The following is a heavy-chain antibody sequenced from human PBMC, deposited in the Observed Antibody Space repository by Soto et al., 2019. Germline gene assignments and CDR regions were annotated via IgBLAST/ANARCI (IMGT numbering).Heavy chain of an antibody. D-gene: IGHD3-9*01. CDR3: ARVGTGSSTPLDI. CDR1: GFMFTRST. J-gene: IGHJ3*02. Sequence: GGSLRLSCVASGFMFTRSTMNWVRQAPGKGLEWVSSITSASDYILYADSVKGRFTISRDNAKNSLYLQMNSLRAEDTAVYYCARVGTGSSTPLDIWGQGTMVTVSS. V-gene: IGHV3-21*01. CDR2: ITSASDYI.